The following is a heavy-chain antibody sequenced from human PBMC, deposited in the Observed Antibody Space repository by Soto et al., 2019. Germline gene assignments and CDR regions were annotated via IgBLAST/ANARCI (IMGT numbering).Heavy chain of an antibody. CDR1: GDAIRTYY. J-gene: IGHJ4*02. Sequence: SETLSLTCTVSGDAIRTYYWNWIRQPPGKGLEWIGYIYYSGSTNYNPSLKSRVTISVDTSKNRFSLRLSSVTAADTAVYYCARSCSSGTCALDYWGQGTLVTVSS. CDR3: ARSCSSGTCALDY. V-gene: IGHV4-59*08. CDR2: IYYSGST. D-gene: IGHD2-15*01.